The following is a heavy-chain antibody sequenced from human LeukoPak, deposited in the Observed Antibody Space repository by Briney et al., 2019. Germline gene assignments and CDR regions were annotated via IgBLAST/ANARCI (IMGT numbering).Heavy chain of an antibody. CDR1: GFTFSSYA. CDR2: ITGSGRST. J-gene: IGHJ4*02. CDR3: ARENDQGFDY. V-gene: IGHV3-23*01. D-gene: IGHD3-16*01. Sequence: GGSLRRSCAASGFTFSSYALSWVRQAPGKGLGWVSAITGSGRSTYYADSVKGRFTISRDNSKNTLYLQRNSLRVEDTAVYYCARENDQGFDYWGQGTLVTVSS.